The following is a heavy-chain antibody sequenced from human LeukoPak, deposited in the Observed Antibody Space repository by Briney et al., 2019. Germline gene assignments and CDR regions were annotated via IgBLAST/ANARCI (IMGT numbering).Heavy chain of an antibody. CDR3: ARPWIQLWPNNWFDP. V-gene: IGHV3-7*01. D-gene: IGHD5-18*01. CDR2: IKQDGSEK. J-gene: IGHJ5*02. Sequence: PGGSLRLSCAASGFTFSSYWMSWVRQAPGKGLEWVANIKQDGSEKYYVDSVKGRFTISRDNAKNSLYLQMNSLRAEDTAVYYCARPWIQLWPNNWFDPWGQGTLVTVSS. CDR1: GFTFSSYW.